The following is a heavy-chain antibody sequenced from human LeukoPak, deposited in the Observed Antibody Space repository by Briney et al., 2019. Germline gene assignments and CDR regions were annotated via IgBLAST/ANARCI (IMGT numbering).Heavy chain of an antibody. J-gene: IGHJ3*02. V-gene: IGHV3-48*01. Sequence: GGSLRLSCAASGFTFSSYSMNWVRQAPGKGLEWVSYISSSSSTIYYADSVKGRFTISRDNAKNSLYLQMNSLRAEDTAVYYCARDRDYDFWSGPDAFDIWGQGTMVTVSS. CDR3: ARDRDYDFWSGPDAFDI. CDR2: ISSSSSTI. D-gene: IGHD3-3*01. CDR1: GFTFSSYS.